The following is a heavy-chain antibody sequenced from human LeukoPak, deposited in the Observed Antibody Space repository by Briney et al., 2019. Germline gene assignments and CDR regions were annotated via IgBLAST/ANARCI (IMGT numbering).Heavy chain of an antibody. Sequence: ASVKVSCKASGYTFTSYGISWVRQAPGQGLEWMGWISAYNGNTNYAQKLQGRVTMTTDTSTSTAYMELRSLRSDDTAVYYCARKAHDRLAPYYDFWSGYYRRDAFDIWGQGTMVTVSS. D-gene: IGHD3-3*01. CDR1: GYTFTSYG. CDR3: ARKAHDRLAPYYDFWSGYYRRDAFDI. CDR2: ISAYNGNT. J-gene: IGHJ3*02. V-gene: IGHV1-18*01.